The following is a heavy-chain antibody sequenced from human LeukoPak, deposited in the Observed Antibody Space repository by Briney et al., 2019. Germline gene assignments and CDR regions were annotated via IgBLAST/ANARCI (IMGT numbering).Heavy chain of an antibody. CDR1: GYTFTSYG. CDR3: ARNDVTYYDFWSGYRYDAFDI. V-gene: IGHV1-18*01. Sequence: ASVKVSCKASGYTFTSYGISWVRQAPGQGLEWMGWISAYNGNTGYAQKLQGRVTMTTDTSTSTAYMELRSLRSDDTAVYYCARNDVTYYDFWSGYRYDAFDIWGQGTMVTVSS. D-gene: IGHD3-3*01. CDR2: ISAYNGNT. J-gene: IGHJ3*02.